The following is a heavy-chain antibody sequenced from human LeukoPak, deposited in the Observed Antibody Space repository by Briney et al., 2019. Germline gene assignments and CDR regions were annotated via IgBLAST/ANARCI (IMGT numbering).Heavy chain of an antibody. CDR2: IYYSGST. CDR1: GVSISSYY. Sequence: SETLSLTCAVSGVSISSYYWSWIRQPPGKGLEWIGYIYYSGSTNYNPSLKSRVTISVDTSKNQFSLKLSSVTAADTAVYYCARGGSYCSGGSCYSVPFDYWGQGTLVTVSS. V-gene: IGHV4-59*01. CDR3: ARGGSYCSGGSCYSVPFDY. J-gene: IGHJ4*02. D-gene: IGHD2-15*01.